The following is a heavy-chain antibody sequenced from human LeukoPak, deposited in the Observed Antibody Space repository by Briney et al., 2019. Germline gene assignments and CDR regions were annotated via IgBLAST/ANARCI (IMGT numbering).Heavy chain of an antibody. CDR2: ISGSGSTI. D-gene: IGHD6-19*01. J-gene: IGHJ4*02. CDR3: ARDAADLAVAFDY. V-gene: IGHV3-11*04. Sequence: GGSLRLSCAVSGFIFSDYYMTWIRQAPGKGLEWLSYISGSGSTIYYADSVKGRFTISRDNAKNSLYLQMNSLRAEDTAVYYCARDAADLAVAFDYWGQGTLVTVSS. CDR1: GFIFSDYY.